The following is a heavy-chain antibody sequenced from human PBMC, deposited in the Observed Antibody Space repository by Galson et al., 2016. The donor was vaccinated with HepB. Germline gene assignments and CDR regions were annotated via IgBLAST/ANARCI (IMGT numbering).Heavy chain of an antibody. Sequence: TLSLTCTLSGADITRGGDHWSWIRQHPGKGLEWIGYIFYTGGTYYNPSLKSRADISVDTSKNQFSLRLTSVTAADTAVYYCARQISQDGLDVWGRGTTVIVSS. J-gene: IGHJ6*02. V-gene: IGHV4-31*03. D-gene: IGHD3-3*02. CDR1: GADITRGGDH. CDR2: IFYTGGT. CDR3: ARQISQDGLDV.